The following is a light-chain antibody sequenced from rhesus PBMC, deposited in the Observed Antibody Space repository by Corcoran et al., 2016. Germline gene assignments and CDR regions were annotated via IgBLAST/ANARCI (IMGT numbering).Light chain of an antibody. CDR1: SSDIGDYNY. CDR2: EVG. V-gene: IGLV2-32*02. Sequence: QAALTQPRSVSGSPGQSVTISCTGTSSDIGDYNYVSWYQQHPGTAPKLMIYEVGKRPSGVADRFSGSKSGNTASLPISGLQSEDEADYYCSSYAGSNTYIFGVGTRLTVL. J-gene: IGLJ1*01. CDR3: SSYAGSNTYI.